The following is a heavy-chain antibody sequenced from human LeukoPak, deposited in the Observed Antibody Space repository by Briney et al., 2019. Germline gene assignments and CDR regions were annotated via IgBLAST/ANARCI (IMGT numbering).Heavy chain of an antibody. D-gene: IGHD4/OR15-4a*01. CDR2: INPSGGST. V-gene: IGHV1-46*01. CDR3: ARADLVLAHPAADAFDI. CDR1: GYTFTNYA. Sequence: ASVTVSFKSSGYTFTNYAMSWVRQGPGQGLEWMGIINPSGGSTSYAQKFQGRVTMTRDMSTSTVYMELSSLRSEDTAVYYCARADLVLAHPAADAFDIWGQGTMVTVSS. J-gene: IGHJ3*02.